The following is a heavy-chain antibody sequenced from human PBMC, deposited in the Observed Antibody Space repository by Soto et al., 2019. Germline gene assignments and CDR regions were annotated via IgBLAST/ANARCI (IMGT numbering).Heavy chain of an antibody. CDR2: INPNTGYT. CDR1: GYTFTIYD. J-gene: IGHJ4*02. CDR3: VRGRVMITFGVVIVIDY. V-gene: IGHV1-8*01. D-gene: IGHD3-16*02. Sequence: ASLKVSCKASGYTFTIYDINWVRQAAGQGLEWMGWINPNTGYTDYAQKFQDRVTMTGNTSITTAYMELSGLRSEDTAVYYCVRGRVMITFGVVIVIDYWGQGSPVTVSS.